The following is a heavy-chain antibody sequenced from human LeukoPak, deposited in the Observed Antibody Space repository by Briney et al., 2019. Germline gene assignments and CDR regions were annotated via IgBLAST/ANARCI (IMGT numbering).Heavy chain of an antibody. CDR1: GFTFSTYS. D-gene: IGHD1-26*01. V-gene: IGHV3-21*01. J-gene: IGHJ4*02. Sequence: GGSLRLSCAASGFTFSTYSMNCVRQGPGKGLEWVASIISGSAYIYYADSVRGRFTISRDNAKNSLYLQMNSLRAEDTAVYYCARGLRWDLTISGTSTFDYWGQGSLVTVSS. CDR3: ARGLRWDLTISGTSTFDY. CDR2: IISGSAYI.